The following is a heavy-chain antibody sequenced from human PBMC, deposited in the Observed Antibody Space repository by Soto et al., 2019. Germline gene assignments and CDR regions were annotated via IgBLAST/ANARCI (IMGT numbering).Heavy chain of an antibody. J-gene: IGHJ4*02. V-gene: IGHV4-39*01. CDR1: GGSISSSSYY. CDR2: IYYSGST. Sequence: SETLSLTCTVSGGSISSSSYYWGWIRQPPGKGLEWIGNIYYSGSTYYNPSLKSRVTISVDTSKIQVSLKLSSVTAADTAVYYCARLGALRGGVDYWGQGTLVTVSS. D-gene: IGHD3-16*01. CDR3: ARLGALRGGVDY.